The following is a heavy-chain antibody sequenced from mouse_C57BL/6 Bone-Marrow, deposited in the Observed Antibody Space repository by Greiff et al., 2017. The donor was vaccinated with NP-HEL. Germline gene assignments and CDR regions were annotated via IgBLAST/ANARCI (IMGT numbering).Heavy chain of an antibody. Sequence: VKLQQPGAELVKPGASVKLSCKASGYTFTSYWMHWVKQRPGQGLEWIGMIHPNSGSTNYNEKFKSKATLTVDKSSSTAYMQLRSLTSEDSAVYYCARSAQATYYFDYWGQGTTLTVSS. V-gene: IGHV1-64*01. CDR1: GYTFTSYW. D-gene: IGHD3-2*02. J-gene: IGHJ2*01. CDR2: IHPNSGST. CDR3: ARSAQATYYFDY.